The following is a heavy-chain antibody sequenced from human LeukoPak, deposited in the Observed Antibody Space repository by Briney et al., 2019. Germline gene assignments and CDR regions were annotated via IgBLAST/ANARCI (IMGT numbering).Heavy chain of an antibody. Sequence: PGVSLRLSCAASGFTFRDFAMSWVRQAPGKGLEWVSAISGDAHSTYYADSLKGRFTISRDNSKNTLYLQMNSLRAADTATYFCVKDAPLPFDFWGQGALVIVSS. J-gene: IGHJ4*02. V-gene: IGHV3-23*01. CDR1: GFTFRDFA. CDR2: ISGDAHST. CDR3: VKDAPLPFDF.